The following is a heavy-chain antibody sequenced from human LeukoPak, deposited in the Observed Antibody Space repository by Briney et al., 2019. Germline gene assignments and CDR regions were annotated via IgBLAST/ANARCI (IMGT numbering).Heavy chain of an antibody. Sequence: GESLKISCKGSGYSFTIYWIGWVRQMPGKGLEWMGIIYPGDSDTRYSPSFQGQVTISADKSISTAYLQWSSLKASDTAMYYCARSHCSSTSCYDPFDYWGQGTLVTVSS. CDR3: ARSHCSSTSCYDPFDY. J-gene: IGHJ4*02. CDR2: IYPGDSDT. V-gene: IGHV5-51*01. CDR1: GYSFTIYW. D-gene: IGHD2-2*01.